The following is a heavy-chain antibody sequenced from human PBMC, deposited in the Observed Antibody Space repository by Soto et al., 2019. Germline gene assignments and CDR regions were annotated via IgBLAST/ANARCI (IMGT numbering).Heavy chain of an antibody. CDR3: ARGYYYDSSGYEWSYYYGMDV. CDR2: IIPIFGTA. Sequence: SVKVSCKASGGTFSSYAISWVRQAPGQGLEWMGGIIPIFGTANYAQKFQGRVTITADESTSTAYMELSSLRSEDTAVYYCARGYYYDSSGYEWSYYYGMDVWGQGTTVTSP. J-gene: IGHJ6*02. D-gene: IGHD3-22*01. V-gene: IGHV1-69*13. CDR1: GGTFSSYA.